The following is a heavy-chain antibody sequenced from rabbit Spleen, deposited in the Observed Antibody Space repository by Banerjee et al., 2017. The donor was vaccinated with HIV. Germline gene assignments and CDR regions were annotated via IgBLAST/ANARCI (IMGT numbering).Heavy chain of an antibody. Sequence: QEQLEESGGDLVKPEGSLTLTCTASGFSFDSDYVMCWVRQPPGKGPEWIACVAAGVSFTSYYATWAKGRFTISKTSSTTVTLQMTSLTAADTATYFCARDTGTSFSTYGMDLWGPGTLVTVS. CDR2: VAAGVSFTS. V-gene: IGHV1S45*01. J-gene: IGHJ6*01. CDR3: ARDTGTSFSTYGMDL. CDR1: GFSFDSDYV. D-gene: IGHD7-1*01.